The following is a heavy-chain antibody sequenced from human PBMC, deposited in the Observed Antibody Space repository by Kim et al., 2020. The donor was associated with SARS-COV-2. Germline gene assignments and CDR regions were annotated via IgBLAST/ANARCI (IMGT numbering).Heavy chain of an antibody. D-gene: IGHD3-22*01. CDR3: ARTLVVITPGNYYYGMDV. V-gene: IGHV1-8*01. CDR2: MNPNSGNT. J-gene: IGHJ6*02. CDR1: GYTFTSYD. Sequence: ASVKVSCKASGYTFTSYDINWVRQAIGQGLEWMGWMNPNSGNTGYAQKFQGRVTMTRNTSISTAYMELSSLRSEDTAVYYCARTLVVITPGNYYYGMDVWGQGTTVTVSS.